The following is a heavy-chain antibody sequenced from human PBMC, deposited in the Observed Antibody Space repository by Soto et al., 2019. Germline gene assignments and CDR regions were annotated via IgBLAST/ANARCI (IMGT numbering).Heavy chain of an antibody. CDR1: GFIFSNYW. Sequence: EVQLVESGGGLVQPGGSLRLSCAASGFIFSNYWMYWVRQAPGKWLEWVANIKLAGSEKYYVESVKGRFTISRDNARNSLYLQMNSLRAEDTGVYYCVRDVTGGYSFGCWCQGTLVTVSS. V-gene: IGHV3-7*05. J-gene: IGHJ4*02. CDR2: IKLAGSEK. CDR3: VRDVTGGYSFGC. D-gene: IGHD5-18*01.